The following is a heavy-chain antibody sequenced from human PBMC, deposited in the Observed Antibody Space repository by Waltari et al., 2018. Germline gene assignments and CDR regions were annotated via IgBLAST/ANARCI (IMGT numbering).Heavy chain of an antibody. Sequence: QVQLQESGPGLVKPSETLSLTCAVSGYSISSGYYWGWIRQPPGKGLEWIGNIYHSGNTYYNPSLKSRVTMSVDTSKNQFSLKLSSVTAADTAVYYCARVGKQLVVYWGQGTLVTVSS. CDR2: IYHSGNT. CDR3: ARVGKQLVVY. J-gene: IGHJ4*02. CDR1: GYSISSGYY. V-gene: IGHV4-38-2*01. D-gene: IGHD6-6*01.